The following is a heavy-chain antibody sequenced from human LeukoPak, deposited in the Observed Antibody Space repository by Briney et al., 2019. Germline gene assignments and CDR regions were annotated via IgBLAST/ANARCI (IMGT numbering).Heavy chain of an antibody. V-gene: IGHV3-21*01. CDR1: GFTFSSYN. J-gene: IGHJ5*02. CDR2: ITSSSTYI. D-gene: IGHD4-17*01. Sequence: GGSLRLSCAASGFTFSSYNMNWVRQAPGKGLEWVSSITSSSTYIYYTDSVKGRFTISRDNAKNSLYLQMNSLRAEDTAVYYCARDYGDVLEYFDPWGQGTLVTVSS. CDR3: ARDYGDVLEYFDP.